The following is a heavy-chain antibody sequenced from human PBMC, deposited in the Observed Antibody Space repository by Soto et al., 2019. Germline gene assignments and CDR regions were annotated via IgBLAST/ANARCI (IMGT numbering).Heavy chain of an antibody. V-gene: IGHV3-15*07. D-gene: IGHD4-17*01. CDR3: TTGTTVTTRRRYYYYGMGV. Sequence: EVQLVESGGGLVKPGGSLRLSCAASGFTFSNAWMNWVRQAPGKGLEWVGRIKSKTDGGTTDYAAPVKGRFTISRDDSKNTLYLQMNSLKSEDTAVYYCTTGTTVTTRRRYYYYGMGVWGQGTTVTVSS. CDR2: IKSKTDGGTT. CDR1: GFTFSNAW. J-gene: IGHJ6*02.